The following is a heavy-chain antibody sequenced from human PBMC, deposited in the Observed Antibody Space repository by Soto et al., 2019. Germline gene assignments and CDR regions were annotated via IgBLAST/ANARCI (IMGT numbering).Heavy chain of an antibody. J-gene: IGHJ6*02. CDR3: TKDTGYLSMDA. D-gene: IGHD6-25*01. Sequence: GGSLRLSCAASGFTFYTNAMPWVRQAPGKGLEWVSSISGTGSRTYYADSVKGRFTIARDNSKNTVSLQMNNLRAEDTGLYYCTKDTGYLSMDAWGQGTTVTVSS. CDR1: GFTFYTNA. V-gene: IGHV3-23*01. CDR2: ISGTGSRT.